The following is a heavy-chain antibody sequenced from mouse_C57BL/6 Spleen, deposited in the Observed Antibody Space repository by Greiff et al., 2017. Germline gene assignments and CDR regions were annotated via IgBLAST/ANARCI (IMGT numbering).Heavy chain of an antibody. CDR1: GYTFTSYW. D-gene: IGHD3-3*01. CDR3: ARRTPDRDYFDY. CDR2: IHPNSGST. V-gene: IGHV1-64*01. Sequence: QVQLQQPGAELVKPGASVTLSCKASGYTFTSYWMHWVKQRPGQGLEWIGMIHPNSGSTNYNEKFKSKATLTVDKSSSTAYMQLSSLTSEDSAVYYCARRTPDRDYFDYWGQGTTLTVSS. J-gene: IGHJ2*01.